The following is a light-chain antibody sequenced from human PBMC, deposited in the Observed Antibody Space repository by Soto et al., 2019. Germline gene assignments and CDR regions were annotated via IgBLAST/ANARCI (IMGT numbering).Light chain of an antibody. J-gene: IGKJ5*01. Sequence: EIVLTQFPATLSLSPGERATFSCRASQSVGSYLAWYQQKPGQAPRLLIYDTSNRGTGIPVRFSGSGSRTDFTLTISTVDPEDFAVYYCQQRSNWPPTFGQGTRLEIK. V-gene: IGKV3-11*01. CDR1: QSVGSY. CDR3: QQRSNWPPT. CDR2: DTS.